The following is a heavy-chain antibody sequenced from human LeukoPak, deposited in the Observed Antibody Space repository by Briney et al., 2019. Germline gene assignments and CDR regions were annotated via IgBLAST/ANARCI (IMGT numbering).Heavy chain of an antibody. CDR2: IWYDGSNK. D-gene: IGHD3-22*01. J-gene: IGHJ3*02. Sequence: PGGSLRLSCAASGFTFSDYYMSWIRQAPGKGLEWVAVIWYDGSNKYYADSVKGRFTISRDNSKNTLYLQMNSLRAEDTAVYYCAREVLGDSSGFSAFDIWGQGTMVTVSS. CDR3: AREVLGDSSGFSAFDI. CDR1: GFTFSDYY. V-gene: IGHV3-33*08.